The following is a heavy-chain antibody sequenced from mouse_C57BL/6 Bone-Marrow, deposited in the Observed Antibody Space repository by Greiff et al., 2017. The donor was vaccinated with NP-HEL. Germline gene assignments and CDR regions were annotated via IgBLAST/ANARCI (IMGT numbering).Heavy chain of an antibody. V-gene: IGHV5-12*01. D-gene: IGHD3-2*02. CDR2: ISNGGGST. Sequence: EVKLVESGGGLVQPGGSLKLSRAASGFTFSDYYMYWVRQTPEKRLEWVAYISNGGGSTYYPDTVKGRFTISRDNAKNTLYLQMSRLKSEDTAMYYCAREGSSGYGAMDYWGQGTSVTVSS. J-gene: IGHJ4*01. CDR3: AREGSSGYGAMDY. CDR1: GFTFSDYY.